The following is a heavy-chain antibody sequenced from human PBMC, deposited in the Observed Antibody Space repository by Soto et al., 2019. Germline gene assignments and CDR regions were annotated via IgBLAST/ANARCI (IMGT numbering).Heavy chain of an antibody. CDR3: ARVVPGAEAWFGP. CDR2: ISLYSDGT. V-gene: IGHV1-18*01. CDR1: GYTFSNYG. J-gene: IGHJ5*02. D-gene: IGHD2-2*01. Sequence: QVQLVQSGGAVKRPGATVKDTCKPSGYTFSNYGITWVRQTPGQPLEWLGWISLYSDGTNYAQKFQGRVSMTTVTYTTTAYMELRRLRSDGTVVYYGARVVPGAEAWFGPWGEGTLVTVSS.